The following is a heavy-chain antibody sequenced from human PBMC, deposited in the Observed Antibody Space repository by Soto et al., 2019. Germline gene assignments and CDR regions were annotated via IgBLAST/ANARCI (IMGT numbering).Heavy chain of an antibody. CDR2: INTGNGDT. J-gene: IGHJ4*02. V-gene: IGHV1-3*04. CDR3: ARGSCSGGICVYYFDY. Sequence: QVQLVQSGAEVKKPGASVNISCKASGYTLNHYALHWVRQAPGQRAEWMGWINTGNGDTKYSQKFQGRVTITRDTSANTVYMDLSSLSSEDTAVYYCARGSCSGGICVYYFDYWGPGTLVTVSS. CDR1: GYTLNHYA. D-gene: IGHD2-15*01.